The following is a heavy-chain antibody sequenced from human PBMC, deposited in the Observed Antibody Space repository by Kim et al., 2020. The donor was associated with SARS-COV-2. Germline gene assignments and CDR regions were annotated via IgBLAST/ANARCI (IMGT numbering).Heavy chain of an antibody. Sequence: GGSLRLSCAASGFTFSSYGMHWVRQAPGKGLEWVAVISYDGSNKYYADSVKGRFTISRDNSKNTLYLQMNSLRAEDTAVYYCAKGPKPSGMVAITQYYFDYWGQGTLVTVSS. D-gene: IGHD5-12*01. CDR1: GFTFSSYG. CDR3: AKGPKPSGMVAITQYYFDY. J-gene: IGHJ4*02. V-gene: IGHV3-30*18. CDR2: ISYDGSNK.